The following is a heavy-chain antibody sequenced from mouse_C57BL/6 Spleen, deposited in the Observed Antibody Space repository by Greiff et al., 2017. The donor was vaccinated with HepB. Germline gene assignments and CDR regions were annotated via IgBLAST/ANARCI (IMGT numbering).Heavy chain of an antibody. Sequence: VQLKQSGGGLVKPGGSLKLSCAASGFTFSDYGMHWVRQAPEKGLEWVAYISSGSSTIYYADTVKGRFTISRDNAKNTLFLQLTSLRSEDTAMYYCASEDYYGSSYPYAMDYWGQGTSVTVSS. D-gene: IGHD1-1*01. CDR1: GFTFSDYG. J-gene: IGHJ4*01. CDR3: ASEDYYGSSYPYAMDY. CDR2: ISSGSSTI. V-gene: IGHV5-17*01.